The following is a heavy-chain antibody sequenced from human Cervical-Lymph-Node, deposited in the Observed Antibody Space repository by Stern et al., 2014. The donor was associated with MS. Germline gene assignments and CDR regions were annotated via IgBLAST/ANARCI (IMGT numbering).Heavy chain of an antibody. CDR2: IYPGDSDS. CDR3: ARRDESSGYQDY. CDR1: GYRFTNYW. V-gene: IGHV5-51*01. J-gene: IGHJ4*02. Sequence: VKLVQSGAEVKKPGESLKISCKGSGYRFTNYWIGWGRQMPGKGLEWMGIIYPGDSDSRYSPSFQGQVTISADKSISTAYLQWSSLKASDTAMYYCARRDESSGYQDYWGQGTLVTVSS. D-gene: IGHD3-22*01.